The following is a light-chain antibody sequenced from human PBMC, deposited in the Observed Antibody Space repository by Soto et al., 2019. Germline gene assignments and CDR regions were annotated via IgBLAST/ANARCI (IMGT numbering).Light chain of an antibody. J-gene: IGKJ2*01. CDR3: QQYSSLPHT. V-gene: IGKV3-20*01. Sequence: ESVLTQSPGTLSLSPGERATLSCRASRSVTNRYFAWYQQRPGQAPRLLIYGISNRATGIPDRFSGSGSGTDFTLTTSRLEPEDFVVYYCQQYSSLPHTFGQGTKLEVK. CDR1: RSVTNRY. CDR2: GIS.